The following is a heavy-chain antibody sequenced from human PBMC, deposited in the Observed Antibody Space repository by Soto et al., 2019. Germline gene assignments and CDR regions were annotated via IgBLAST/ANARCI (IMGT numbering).Heavy chain of an antibody. J-gene: IGHJ4*02. Sequence: PGGSLRLSCAASGFTFSSYAMTWVRQAPGKGLEWVSSISSTTNYIYYADSMEGRFTVSRDNAKNSVYLEMNSLSAEDTAVYYCARESEDLTSNFDYWGQGTLVTVSS. CDR3: ARESEDLTSNFDY. V-gene: IGHV3-21*01. CDR2: ISSTTNYI. CDR1: GFTFSSYA.